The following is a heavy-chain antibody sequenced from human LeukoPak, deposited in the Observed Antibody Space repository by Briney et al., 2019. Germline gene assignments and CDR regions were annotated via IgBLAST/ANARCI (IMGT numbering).Heavy chain of an antibody. CDR1: GGSISSYY. D-gene: IGHD3-22*01. CDR3: ARASLNRNYYDSSGPPFAFDI. Sequence: SETLSLTCPVSGGSISSYYWSWIRQPPGKGLEGIGYIYYSGSTNYNPSLKSRVTISVDTSKNQFSLKLSSVTAADTAVYYCARASLNRNYYDSSGPPFAFDIWGQGTMVTVSS. CDR2: IYYSGST. J-gene: IGHJ3*02. V-gene: IGHV4-59*01.